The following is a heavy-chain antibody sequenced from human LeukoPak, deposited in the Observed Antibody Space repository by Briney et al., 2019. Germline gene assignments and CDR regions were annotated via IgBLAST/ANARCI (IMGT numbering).Heavy chain of an antibody. J-gene: IGHJ4*02. CDR3: AGFRREDPPH. D-gene: IGHD3-10*01. CDR2: INSDGSST. CDR1: GFTVSNNY. Sequence: PGGSLRLSCAASGFTVSNNYMTWVRQAPGKGLVWVSRINSDGSSTTYADSAKGRFTISRDNAKNTLYLQMNSLRAEDTAVYYCAGFRREDPPHWGQGTLVTVSS. V-gene: IGHV3-74*01.